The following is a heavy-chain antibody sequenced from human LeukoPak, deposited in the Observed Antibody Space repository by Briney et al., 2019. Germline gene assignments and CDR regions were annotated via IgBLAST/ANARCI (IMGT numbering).Heavy chain of an antibody. V-gene: IGHV3-21*01. Sequence: GGSLRLSCAASGFTFSSYSMNWVRQAPGKGLEWVSSISSSSSYIYYVDSVKGRFTISRDNAKNSLYLQMNSLRAEDTAVYYCARGSMSSGWYCGYWGQGTLVTVSS. CDR1: GFTFSSYS. CDR2: ISSSSSYI. D-gene: IGHD6-19*01. J-gene: IGHJ4*02. CDR3: ARGSMSSGWYCGY.